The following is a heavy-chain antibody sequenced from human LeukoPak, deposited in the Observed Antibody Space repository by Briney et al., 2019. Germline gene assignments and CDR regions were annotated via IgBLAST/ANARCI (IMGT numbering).Heavy chain of an antibody. Sequence: GASVKVSCKASGYTFTTYAMNWVRQAPGQGLEWMGWINTNTGNPTYAQGFTGRFVFSLDTSVSTAYLQISSLKAEDTAAYYCARDLTMTVVAIGYWGQGTLVTVSS. CDR1: GYTFTTYA. CDR2: INTNTGNP. V-gene: IGHV7-4-1*02. J-gene: IGHJ4*02. D-gene: IGHD3-22*01. CDR3: ARDLTMTVVAIGY.